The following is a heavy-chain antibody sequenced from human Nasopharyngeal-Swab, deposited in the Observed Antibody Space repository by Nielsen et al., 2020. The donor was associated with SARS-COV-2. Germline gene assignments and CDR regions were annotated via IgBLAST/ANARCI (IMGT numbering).Heavy chain of an antibody. V-gene: IGHV4-4*02. CDR2: TYHGGNT. CDR1: GGPIRSSNW. J-gene: IGHJ6*03. CDR3: ARAQRGLAATIFYDHMDV. Sequence: SETLSLTCDVSGGPIRSSNWWTWVRQPPGKGLEWIGETYHGGNTNYNPSLKSRVSISVDKSKNQFSLKLTSVTATDTAVYYCARAQRGLAATIFYDHMDVWGKGTTVTVSS. D-gene: IGHD6-25*01.